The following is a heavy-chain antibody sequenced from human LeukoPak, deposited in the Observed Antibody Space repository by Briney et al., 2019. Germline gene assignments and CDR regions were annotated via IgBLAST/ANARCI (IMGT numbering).Heavy chain of an antibody. CDR1: GFTFSKYA. V-gene: IGHV3-23*01. Sequence: GGSLRLSCAASGFTFSKYAMSWVRQAPGKGLEWVSSVIASGGSTYYADSVKGRFTISRDNSKNTLYLQMNSLRAEDTAVYYCAKSLRFEDYTNLPFDYWGQGTLVTVSS. CDR3: AKSLRFEDYTNLPFDY. D-gene: IGHD3-10*01. J-gene: IGHJ4*02. CDR2: VIASGGST.